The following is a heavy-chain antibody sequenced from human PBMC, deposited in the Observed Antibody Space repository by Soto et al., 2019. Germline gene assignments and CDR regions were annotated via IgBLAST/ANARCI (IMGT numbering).Heavy chain of an antibody. D-gene: IGHD6-19*01. CDR3: AREVAGTYFFDY. CDR1: GDSVSSNSAA. V-gene: IGHV6-1*01. Sequence: PSQTLSLTCGISGDSVSSNSAAWNWIRQSPSRGLEWLGRTYYRSRWYHDSAVSVKSRTTINPDTSRNQFSLQLSSVTPEDTAVYDCAREVAGTYFFDYWGQGTLVTVSS. CDR2: TYYRSRWYH. J-gene: IGHJ4*02.